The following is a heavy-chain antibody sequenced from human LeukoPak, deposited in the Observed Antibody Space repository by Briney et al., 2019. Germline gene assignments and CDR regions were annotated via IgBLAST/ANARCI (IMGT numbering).Heavy chain of an antibody. CDR3: AKDWTTAVTPLH. V-gene: IGHV3-30*18. CDR2: ISYDGRDK. Sequence: GRSLRLSCAASGVTFRSYGMHWVRQAPGKGLEWVAVISYDGRDKYYADSVKGRFTISRDNSRNTLYLQMNSLRAEDTAVYYCAKDWTTAVTPLHWGQGTLVTVSS. J-gene: IGHJ1*01. CDR1: GVTFRSYG. D-gene: IGHD4-23*01.